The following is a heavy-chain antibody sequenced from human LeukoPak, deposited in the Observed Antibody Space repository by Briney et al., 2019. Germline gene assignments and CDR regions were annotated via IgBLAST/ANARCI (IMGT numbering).Heavy chain of an antibody. Sequence: GASVKVSCKTSGYTFTGYYLHWVRQAAGQGLEWMGWINPNSGGTNYAQKFQGRVTMTRDTSISTAYMELSRLRSDDTAVYYCASGDNYDRSGPYYFDYWGQGTLVTVSS. V-gene: IGHV1-2*02. CDR2: INPNSGGT. J-gene: IGHJ4*02. CDR1: GYTFTGYY. D-gene: IGHD3-22*01. CDR3: ASGDNYDRSGPYYFDY.